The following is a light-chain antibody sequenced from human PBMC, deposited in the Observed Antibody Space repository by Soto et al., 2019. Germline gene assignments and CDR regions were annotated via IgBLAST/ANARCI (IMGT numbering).Light chain of an antibody. Sequence: EIILTQSPDTLSLSPGERATLSCRASQTVSSNYLAWCQQRPGQAPRLLIYDASKRATGIPARFNGSGSGTDFTLTISSLEPEDFAVYYCQQRSSWLTFGGGTKVDIK. CDR2: DAS. J-gene: IGKJ4*01. CDR3: QQRSSWLT. CDR1: QTVSSNY. V-gene: IGKV3D-20*02.